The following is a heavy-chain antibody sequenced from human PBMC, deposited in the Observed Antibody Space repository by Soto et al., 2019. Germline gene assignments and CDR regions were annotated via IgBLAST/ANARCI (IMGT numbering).Heavy chain of an antibody. CDR1: GCTFSSYA. D-gene: IGHD3-3*01. CDR2: IIPIFGTA. Sequence: SGKVPCNASGCTFSSYAISWVRHAPGQGLEWMGGIIPIFGTANYAQKFQGRVTITADESTRTAYMELSSLRSEDTAVYYCARVLRFLEWLFQFDPWGQGTMVPVSS. CDR3: ARVLRFLEWLFQFDP. J-gene: IGHJ5*02. V-gene: IGHV1-69*13.